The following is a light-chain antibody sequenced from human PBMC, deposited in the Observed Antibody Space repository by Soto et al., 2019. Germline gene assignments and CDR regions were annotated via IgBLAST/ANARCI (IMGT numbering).Light chain of an antibody. Sequence: DSQMTQSPSTLSASVGCRLTITCRASQNISIWLAWYQQRPGRAPRLLIYDSSSLESGVPSRFSGSGSGTEFTLTISSLQPDDFATYYCLQHRSYPLTFGGGTKVDIK. CDR2: DSS. V-gene: IGKV1-5*01. CDR3: LQHRSYPLT. CDR1: QNISIW. J-gene: IGKJ4*01.